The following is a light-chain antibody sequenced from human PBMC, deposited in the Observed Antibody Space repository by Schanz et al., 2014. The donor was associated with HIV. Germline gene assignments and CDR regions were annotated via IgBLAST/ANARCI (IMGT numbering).Light chain of an antibody. V-gene: IGLV1-47*01. Sequence: QSVLTQPPSASGTPGQRVTISCSVSRSNIGSNAVNWFQQLPGTAPKLLIYRNYQRPSGVPDRFSGSKSGTSASLAISGLRSEDEADYYCAAWDDSLSRPVFGGGTKLTVL. CDR2: RNY. CDR1: RSNIGSNA. J-gene: IGLJ2*01. CDR3: AAWDDSLSRPV.